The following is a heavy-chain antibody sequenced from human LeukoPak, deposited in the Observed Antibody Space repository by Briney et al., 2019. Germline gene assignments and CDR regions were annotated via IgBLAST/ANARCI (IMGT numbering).Heavy chain of an antibody. V-gene: IGHV4-30-2*01. D-gene: IGHD1-26*01. J-gene: IGHJ4*02. Sequence: PSETLSLTCTVSGGSISSGGYYWSWIRQPPGKGLEWIGYIYHSGSTYYNPSLKSRVTISVDRSKNQFSLKLSSVTAADTAVYYCASAASGSYYSARQYYFDYWGQGTLVTVSS. CDR1: GGSISSGGYY. CDR2: IYHSGST. CDR3: ASAASGSYYSARQYYFDY.